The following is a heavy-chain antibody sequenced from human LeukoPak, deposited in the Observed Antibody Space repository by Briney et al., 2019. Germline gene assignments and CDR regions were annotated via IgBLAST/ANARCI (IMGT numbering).Heavy chain of an antibody. CDR3: ATGGAGIAASP. Sequence: SETLSLTCAVYGGSFSGYYWSWIRQPPGEGLEWIVYIYYSGSTNYHPSLNSRVTISVDTSKNQFSLKLTSVTPADTAVYYCATGGAGIAASPWGQGTMVTVSS. J-gene: IGHJ3*01. D-gene: IGHD6-13*01. CDR1: GGSFSGYY. V-gene: IGHV4-59*01. CDR2: IYYSGST.